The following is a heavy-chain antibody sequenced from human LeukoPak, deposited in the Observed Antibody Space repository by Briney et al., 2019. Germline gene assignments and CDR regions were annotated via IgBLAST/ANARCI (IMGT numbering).Heavy chain of an antibody. CDR3: ARNMVRGLNWFDP. V-gene: IGHV3-48*03. J-gene: IGHJ5*02. D-gene: IGHD3-10*01. CDR2: ICSSGRTI. CDR1: GFTFSTYE. Sequence: GGSLRLSCAASGFTFSTYELNWVRQAPGKGLEWVSYICSSGRTIYYADSVKGRFTISRDNAKNSLYLQMNSLRAEDTAVYYCARNMVRGLNWFDPWGQGTLVTVSS.